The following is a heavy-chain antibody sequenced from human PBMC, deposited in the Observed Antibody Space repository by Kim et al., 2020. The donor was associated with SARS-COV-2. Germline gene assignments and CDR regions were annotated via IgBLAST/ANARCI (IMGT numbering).Heavy chain of an antibody. CDR2: ISYDGSNK. Sequence: GGSLRLSCAASGFTFSSYGMHWVRQAPGKGLEWVAVISYDGSNKYYADSVKGRFTISRDNSKNTLYLQMNSLRAEDTAVYYCAKERSTVTTPFDYWGQGTLVTVSS. CDR3: AKERSTVTTPFDY. CDR1: GFTFSSYG. V-gene: IGHV3-30*18. J-gene: IGHJ4*02. D-gene: IGHD4-17*01.